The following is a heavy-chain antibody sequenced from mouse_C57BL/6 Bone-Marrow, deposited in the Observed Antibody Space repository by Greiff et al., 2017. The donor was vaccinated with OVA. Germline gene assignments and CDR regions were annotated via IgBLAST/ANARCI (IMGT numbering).Heavy chain of an antibody. CDR2: ISSGSSTI. D-gene: IGHD1-1*01. V-gene: IGHV5-17*01. J-gene: IGHJ1*03. CDR3: AKDPFTTVVVGDWYFDV. Sequence: EVQVVESGGGLVKPGGSLKLSCAASGFTFSDYGMHWVRQAPEKGLEWVAYISSGSSTIYYADTVKGRFTISRDNAKNTLFLQMTSLRSEDTAMYYCAKDPFTTVVVGDWYFDVWGTGTTVTVSS. CDR1: GFTFSDYG.